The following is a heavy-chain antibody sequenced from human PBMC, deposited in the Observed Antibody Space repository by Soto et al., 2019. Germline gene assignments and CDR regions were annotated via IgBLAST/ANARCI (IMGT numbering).Heavy chain of an antibody. CDR2: IIPIFGTA. Sequence: QVQLVQSGAEVKKPGSSVKVSCKASGGTFSSYAISWVRQAPGQGLEWMGGIIPIFGTANYAQKFQGRVTITADESTSTAXXXXXXLRSEDTAVYYCARATMVRGVITSLDYWGQGTLVTVSS. CDR3: ARATMVRGVITSLDY. J-gene: IGHJ4*02. CDR1: GGTFSSYA. V-gene: IGHV1-69*01. D-gene: IGHD3-10*01.